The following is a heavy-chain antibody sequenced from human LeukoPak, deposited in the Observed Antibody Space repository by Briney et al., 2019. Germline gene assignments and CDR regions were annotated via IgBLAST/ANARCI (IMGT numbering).Heavy chain of an antibody. J-gene: IGHJ5*02. CDR1: GGSISSDNYY. Sequence: SETLSLTCTVSGGSISSDNYYWGWIRQPPGKGLEWIGSIYYSGSTYYNPSLKSRVTISVDTSKNQFSLKLSSVTAADTAVYYCARGPFGRYYDILTGYYSAGFDPWGQGTLVTVSS. CDR2: IYYSGST. V-gene: IGHV4-39*07. CDR3: ARGPFGRYYDILTGYYSAGFDP. D-gene: IGHD3-9*01.